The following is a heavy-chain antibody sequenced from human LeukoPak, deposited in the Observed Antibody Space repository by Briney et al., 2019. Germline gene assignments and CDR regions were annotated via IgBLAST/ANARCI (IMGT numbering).Heavy chain of an antibody. V-gene: IGHV4-4*07. CDR3: ARGSSSSWYSGLSY. D-gene: IGHD6-13*01. CDR2: IYTSGST. J-gene: IGHJ4*02. CDR1: GGSISSYY. Sequence: SETLSLTCTVSGGSISSYYWSWIRQPAGKGLEWIGRIYTSGSTNYNPSLKGRVTMSVDTSKNQFSLKLSSVTAADTAVYYCARGSSSSWYSGLSYWGQGTLVTVSS.